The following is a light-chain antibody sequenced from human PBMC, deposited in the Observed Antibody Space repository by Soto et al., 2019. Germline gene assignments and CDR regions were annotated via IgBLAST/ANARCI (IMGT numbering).Light chain of an antibody. J-gene: IGKJ5*01. CDR3: QQYENLPT. V-gene: IGKV1-33*01. Sequence: DIQMTQSPSSLSASVGDRVTITCQASQNINNYLNWYPQKPGRAPKLLIYDASNLEAGVPSRCRGSGSGTDFTFTISRLQPEDIATYYCQQYENLPTFGHGTRLEIK. CDR2: DAS. CDR1: QNINNY.